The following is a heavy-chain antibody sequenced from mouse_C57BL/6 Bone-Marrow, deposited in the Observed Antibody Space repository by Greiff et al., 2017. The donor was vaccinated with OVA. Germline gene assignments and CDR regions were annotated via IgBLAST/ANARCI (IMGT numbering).Heavy chain of an antibody. J-gene: IGHJ3*01. D-gene: IGHD4-1*01. Sequence: QVQLQQSGAELVRPGTSVKLSCKASGYTFTSYWMHWVKQRPGQGLEWIGVIDPSDSYTNYNQKFKGKATLTVDTSSSTAYMQLSSLTSEDSAVYYCARELTGTEFAYWGQGTLVTVSA. CDR2: IDPSDSYT. CDR1: GYTFTSYW. V-gene: IGHV1-59*01. CDR3: ARELTGTEFAY.